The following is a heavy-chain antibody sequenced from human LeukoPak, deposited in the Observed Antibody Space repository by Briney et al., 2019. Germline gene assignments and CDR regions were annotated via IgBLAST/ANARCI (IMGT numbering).Heavy chain of an antibody. J-gene: IGHJ4*02. D-gene: IGHD5-18*01. CDR1: GFTFSSYA. CDR3: AKGLQLWFLAGVDY. V-gene: IGHV3-30-3*01. CDR2: ISYDGSNK. Sequence: PGRSLRLSCAASGFTFSSYAMHWVRQAPGKGLEWVAVISYDGSNKYYADSVKGRFTISRDNSKNTLYLQMNSLRAEDTAVYYCAKGLQLWFLAGVDYWGQGTLVTVSS.